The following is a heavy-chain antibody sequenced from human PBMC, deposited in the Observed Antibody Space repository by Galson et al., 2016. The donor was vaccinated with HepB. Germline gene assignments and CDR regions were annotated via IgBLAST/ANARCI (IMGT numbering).Heavy chain of an antibody. CDR2: IWADGGNK. Sequence: SLRLSCAASGFTFSNHGMHWVRQAPGKGLECVAVIWADGGNKYYVDSVKGRFTIPRDNSKNTVYLQMNSLRADDTAVYYCARDMYTGSYIIDYWGQGTLVTVSS. CDR1: GFTFSNHG. V-gene: IGHV3-33*01. J-gene: IGHJ4*02. CDR3: ARDMYTGSYIIDY. D-gene: IGHD1-26*01.